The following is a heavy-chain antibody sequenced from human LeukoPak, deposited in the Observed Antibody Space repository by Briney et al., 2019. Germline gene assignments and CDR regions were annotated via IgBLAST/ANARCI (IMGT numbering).Heavy chain of an antibody. Sequence: SETLSLTCTVSGGSISSYYWSWIRQPPGKGLEWIGYIYYSGSTNYNPSLKSRVTISVDTSKNQFSLKLSSVTAADTAVYYCARIVGANYFDYWGQGTLVTVSS. CDR3: ARIVGANYFDY. CDR2: IYYSGST. CDR1: GGSISSYY. J-gene: IGHJ4*02. V-gene: IGHV4-59*08. D-gene: IGHD1-26*01.